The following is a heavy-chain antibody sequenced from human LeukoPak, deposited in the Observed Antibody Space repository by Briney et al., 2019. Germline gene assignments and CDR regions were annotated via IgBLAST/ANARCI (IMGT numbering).Heavy chain of an antibody. CDR1: GFTFSSYE. D-gene: IGHD3-22*01. Sequence: GGSLRLSCAASGFTFSSYEMNWVRQAPGKGLEWVSNISSSGSTIYYADSVKGRFTISRDNAKNSLYLQMNSLRAEDTAVYYCARGRMLYYYDSSGYPFDYWGQGSLVTVSS. CDR3: ARGRMLYYYDSSGYPFDY. V-gene: IGHV3-48*03. CDR2: ISSSGSTI. J-gene: IGHJ4*02.